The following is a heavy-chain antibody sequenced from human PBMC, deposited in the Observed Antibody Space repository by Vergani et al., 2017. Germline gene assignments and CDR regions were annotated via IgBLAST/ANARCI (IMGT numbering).Heavy chain of an antibody. V-gene: IGHV3-23*01. J-gene: IGHJ6*02. CDR1: GFTFNHYA. Sequence: EAQLLESGGDFVQSGGSLRLSCAASGFTFNHYAMNWVRQAPGKGLEWVSGISGSGGSTYYAGSVKGRFTISRDSSKNTLYLQMNSLSAGDTAVYYCAKANPRNSGYDNLYYYHAMDVWGQGTTVTVSS. CDR3: AKANPRNSGYDNLYYYHAMDV. D-gene: IGHD5-12*01. CDR2: ISGSGGST.